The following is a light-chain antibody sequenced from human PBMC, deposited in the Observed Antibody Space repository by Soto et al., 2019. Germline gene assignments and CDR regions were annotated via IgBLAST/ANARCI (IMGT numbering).Light chain of an antibody. CDR2: FGS. Sequence: DIVMTQSPLSLPVTPGEPAPLSCRSSQSLLHTNGYNYLDWYLQKPGQSPQLLIYFGSNRASGVPDRFSGSGSGTDFTLKISRVEAEDVGVYYCMQALQTPPTFGQGTKVEIK. CDR1: QSLLHTNGYNY. J-gene: IGKJ1*01. V-gene: IGKV2-28*01. CDR3: MQALQTPPT.